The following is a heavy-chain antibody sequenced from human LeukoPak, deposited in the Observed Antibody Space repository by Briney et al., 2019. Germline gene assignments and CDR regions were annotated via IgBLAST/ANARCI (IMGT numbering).Heavy chain of an antibody. J-gene: IGHJ1*01. CDR1: GYTFTSYG. Sequence: ASVKVSCKASGYTFTSYGISWVRQAPGQGLEWMGWISAYNGNTNYAQKLQGRVTMTTDTSTSTACMELRSLRSDDTAVYYCAREGPNYYDSSGYPPEYFQHWGQGTLVTVSS. D-gene: IGHD3-22*01. CDR3: AREGPNYYDSSGYPPEYFQH. V-gene: IGHV1-18*01. CDR2: ISAYNGNT.